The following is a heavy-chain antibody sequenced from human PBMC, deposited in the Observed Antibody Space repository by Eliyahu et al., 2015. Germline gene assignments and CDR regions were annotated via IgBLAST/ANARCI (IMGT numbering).Heavy chain of an antibody. CDR1: GFTVXXNY. CDR2: IYSGGSA. Sequence: EVQLVESGGGLVQPGGSLRLSCAAXGFTVXXNYMXWVRQAPGKGLEWVSVIYSGGSAYYADSVKGRFTISRDNSKNTLYLQMNSLRAEDTAVYYCARVDSPAWNYYYGMDVWGQGTTVTVSS. D-gene: IGHD3-9*01. CDR3: ARVDSPAWNYYYGMDV. J-gene: IGHJ6*02. V-gene: IGHV3-66*01.